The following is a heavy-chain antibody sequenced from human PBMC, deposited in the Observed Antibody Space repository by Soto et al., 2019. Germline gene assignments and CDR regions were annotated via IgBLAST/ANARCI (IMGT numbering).Heavy chain of an antibody. Sequence: SETLSLTCTVSGGSMTSYYWSWIRQPPGKGLEWIGFIYYTGNTKYNASLKSRATISVDTSKNLFSLKLKSVTAADTAVYYCARCIIALEIFDYWGQGTVVTVSS. CDR2: IYYTGNT. D-gene: IGHD3-10*01. J-gene: IGHJ4*02. V-gene: IGHV4-59*08. CDR3: ARCIIALEIFDY. CDR1: GGSMTSYY.